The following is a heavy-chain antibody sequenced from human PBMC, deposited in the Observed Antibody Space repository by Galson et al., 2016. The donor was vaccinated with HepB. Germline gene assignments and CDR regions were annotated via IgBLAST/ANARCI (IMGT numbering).Heavy chain of an antibody. CDR3: ARDRGGGLLGHTWLFDL. CDR1: GVSVSSDSYY. Sequence: ETLSLTCAVSGVSVSSDSYYWSWIRQPPGKELEWIGYMFYSGRTIYNPSLKSRVSISIDTSKNQFSLQVTSVPAADTAVYYCARDRGGGLLGHTWLFDLWGQGTLVTVSS. D-gene: IGHD1-26*01. CDR2: MFYSGRT. J-gene: IGHJ4*02. V-gene: IGHV4-61*01.